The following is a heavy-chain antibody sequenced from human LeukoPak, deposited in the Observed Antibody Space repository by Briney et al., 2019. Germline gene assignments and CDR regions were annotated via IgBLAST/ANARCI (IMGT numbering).Heavy chain of an antibody. CDR2: IINTGGST. V-gene: IGHV3-23*01. CDR3: AQQVGYCSSGSCYFTY. J-gene: IGHJ1*01. CDR1: GFSFNTYA. D-gene: IGHD2-15*01. Sequence: GGSLRLSCAASGFSFNTYAMSWVRQAPGKGLEWVSAIINTGGSTYYADSVKGRFTISRDKSKNTLSLQMNSLRAEDTAVYYCAQQVGYCSSGSCYFTYWGQGTLVTVSS.